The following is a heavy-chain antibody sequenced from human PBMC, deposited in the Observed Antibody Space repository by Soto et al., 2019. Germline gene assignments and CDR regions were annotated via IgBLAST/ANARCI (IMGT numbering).Heavy chain of an antibody. Sequence: EVQLVESGGGLVKPGGSLRLSCAASGFTFSSYSMNWVRQAPGKGLEWVSSISSSSSYIHYADSVKGRFTISRDNAKNSLYLQMNSLRAEDTAVYYCVPYSSGWGGVDYWGQGTLVTVSS. D-gene: IGHD6-19*01. V-gene: IGHV3-21*01. CDR2: ISSSSSYI. CDR3: VPYSSGWGGVDY. CDR1: GFTFSSYS. J-gene: IGHJ4*02.